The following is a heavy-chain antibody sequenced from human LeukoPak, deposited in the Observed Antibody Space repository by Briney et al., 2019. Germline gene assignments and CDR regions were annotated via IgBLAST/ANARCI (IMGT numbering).Heavy chain of an antibody. Sequence: GGSLRLSCAASGSTFSSYAMKWVRQAPGKELDWVSSISDSGGNTYYADSVKGRFTISRDNSKNTLHLQMNSLRVEDTAVYYCAKGRDSSDYWGQGTLVTVSS. CDR1: GSTFSSYA. V-gene: IGHV3-23*01. D-gene: IGHD3-22*01. J-gene: IGHJ4*02. CDR2: ISDSGGNT. CDR3: AKGRDSSDY.